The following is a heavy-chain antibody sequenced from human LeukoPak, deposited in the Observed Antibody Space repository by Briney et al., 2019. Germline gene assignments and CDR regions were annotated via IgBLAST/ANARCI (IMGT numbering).Heavy chain of an antibody. J-gene: IGHJ4*02. CDR2: ISGSDGTT. D-gene: IGHD4-17*01. V-gene: IGHV3-23*01. CDR3: ATTNYADYTFEY. CDR1: GFTFSDYA. Sequence: GGSLRLSCAASGFTFSDYAMSWVRQAPGKGLEWVSVISGSDGTTYYADSVKGRFTISRDNSKNTLSLQMNSLRAEDTAVYYCATTNYADYTFEYWGQGTLVTVSS.